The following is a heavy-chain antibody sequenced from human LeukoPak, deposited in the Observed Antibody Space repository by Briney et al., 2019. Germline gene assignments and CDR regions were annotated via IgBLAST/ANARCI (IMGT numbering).Heavy chain of an antibody. CDR1: GDSISTSSYY. CDR2: IYYSGST. Sequence: SETLSLTCTVSGDSISTSSYYWGWIRQPPGKGLEWLGSIYYSGSTYSNPSLKSRVTISVDTSKNQFSLNLYSVTAADTAVFYCARSYYYDYRQIDYWGQGTLVTVSS. V-gene: IGHV4-39*01. CDR3: ARSYYYDYRQIDY. D-gene: IGHD3-22*01. J-gene: IGHJ4*02.